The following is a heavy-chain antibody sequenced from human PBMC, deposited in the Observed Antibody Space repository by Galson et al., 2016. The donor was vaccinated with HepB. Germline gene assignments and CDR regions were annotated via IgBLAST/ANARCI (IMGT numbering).Heavy chain of an antibody. D-gene: IGHD1-1*01. Sequence: SVKVSCKASGGSFRSYAISWVRQAPGLGLEWMGGIIPFIGKPNYAQKFRDRVTITADESTNTTYMDLSSLGSEDTAVYYCTSQGAECTTTNCYPHWGQGTLVTVSS. V-gene: IGHV1-69*13. CDR1: GGSFRSYA. J-gene: IGHJ4*02. CDR3: TSQGAECTTTNCYPH. CDR2: IIPFIGKP.